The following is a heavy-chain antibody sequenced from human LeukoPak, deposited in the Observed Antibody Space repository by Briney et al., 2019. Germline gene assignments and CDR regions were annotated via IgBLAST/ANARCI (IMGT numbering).Heavy chain of an antibody. CDR1: DASISSYY. D-gene: IGHD6-19*01. J-gene: IGHJ6*03. V-gene: IGHV4-4*07. CDR3: ARVIAVGEYYDYVDV. CDR2: IYTTGST. Sequence: SETLSLTCTVSDASISSYYWSWIRQPAGKGLEWIGLIYTTGSTHYSPSLKSRVTMSVDTSKNQFSLKLTSLTAADTAVYYCARVIAVGEYYDYVDVWGMGTTVTISS.